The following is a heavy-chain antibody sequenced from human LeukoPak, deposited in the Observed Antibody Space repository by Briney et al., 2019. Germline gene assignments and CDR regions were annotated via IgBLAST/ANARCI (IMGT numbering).Heavy chain of an antibody. Sequence: SETLSLTCTVSGGSISSYYWSWIRQPPGKGLEWIGYIYSSGSTNYNPSLKSRVTISVDTSKNQFSLKLSSVTAADTAVYYCARDLTYYYGSGSYYDYWGQGALVTVSS. CDR3: ARDLTYYYGSGSYYDY. CDR1: GGSISSYY. J-gene: IGHJ4*02. V-gene: IGHV4-59*01. CDR2: IYSSGST. D-gene: IGHD3-10*01.